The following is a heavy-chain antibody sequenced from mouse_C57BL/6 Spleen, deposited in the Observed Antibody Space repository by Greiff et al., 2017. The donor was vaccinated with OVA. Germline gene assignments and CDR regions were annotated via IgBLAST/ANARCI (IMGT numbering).Heavy chain of an antibody. D-gene: IGHD2-3*01. J-gene: IGHJ4*01. CDR2: IYPGDGDT. CDR1: GYAFSSYW. CDR3: ARSPRLLHAMDY. Sequence: QVQLQQSGAELVKPGASVKISCKASGYAFSSYWMNWVKQRPGKGLEWIGQIYPGDGDTNYNGKFKGKATLTADKSSSTAYMQLSSLTSEDSAVYFCARSPRLLHAMDYWGQGTSVTVSS. V-gene: IGHV1-80*01.